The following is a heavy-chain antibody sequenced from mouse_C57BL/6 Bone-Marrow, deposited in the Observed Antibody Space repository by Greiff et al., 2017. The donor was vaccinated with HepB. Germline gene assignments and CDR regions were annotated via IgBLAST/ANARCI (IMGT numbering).Heavy chain of an antibody. J-gene: IGHJ3*01. D-gene: IGHD4-1*01. CDR1: GYTFTSYW. Sequence: VQLQQSGTLLARPGASVKMSCNTSGYTFTSYWMHWVKQRPGQGLEWIGAIYPGNSDTSYNQKFKGKAKLTAVTSASTAYMELSSLTNEDSAVYYCTRSKKSWGFAYWGQGTLVTVSA. CDR2: IYPGNSDT. CDR3: TRSKKSWGFAY. V-gene: IGHV1-5*01.